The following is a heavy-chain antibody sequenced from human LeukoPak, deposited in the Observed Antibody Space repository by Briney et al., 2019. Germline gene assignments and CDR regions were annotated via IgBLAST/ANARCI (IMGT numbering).Heavy chain of an antibody. CDR2: INPDSGGT. V-gene: IGHV1-2*02. CDR1: GYTFSDYY. D-gene: IGHD6-19*01. J-gene: IGHJ4*02. Sequence: ASVEVSCKASGYTFSDYYMHWVRQAPGQGPEWMGWINPDSGGTNYAQEFQGRVTMTRDTSIGTVYMELSRLRSNDTAVYYCARDALVSSGGWTNRFDFWGQGTLVTVSS. CDR3: ARDALVSSGGWTNRFDF.